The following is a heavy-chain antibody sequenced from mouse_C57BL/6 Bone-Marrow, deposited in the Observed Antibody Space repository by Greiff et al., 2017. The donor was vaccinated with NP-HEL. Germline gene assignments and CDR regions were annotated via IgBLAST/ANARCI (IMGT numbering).Heavy chain of an antibody. Sequence: EVKLQESGGGLVKPGGSLKLSCAASGFTFSSYAMSWDRQTPEKRLEWVATISDGGSYTYYPDNVKGRFTISRDNAKNNLYLQMSHLKSEDTAMYYCARDRDYDYDGFAYWGQGTLFTVSA. D-gene: IGHD2-4*01. CDR1: GFTFSSYA. CDR3: ARDRDYDYDGFAY. CDR2: ISDGGSYT. V-gene: IGHV5-4*01. J-gene: IGHJ3*01.